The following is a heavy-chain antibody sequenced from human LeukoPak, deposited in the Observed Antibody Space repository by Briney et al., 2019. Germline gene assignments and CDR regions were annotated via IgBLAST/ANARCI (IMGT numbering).Heavy chain of an antibody. CDR2: ISSSSSYI. Sequence: GGSLRLSCAASGFTFNNYAMSWVRQAPGKGLEWVSSISSSSSYIYYADSVKGRFTISRDNAKNSLYLQMNSLRAEDTAVYYCARDFRPHITMVRGVLYFDYWGQGTLVTVSS. V-gene: IGHV3-21*01. J-gene: IGHJ4*02. CDR1: GFTFNNYA. CDR3: ARDFRPHITMVRGVLYFDY. D-gene: IGHD3-10*01.